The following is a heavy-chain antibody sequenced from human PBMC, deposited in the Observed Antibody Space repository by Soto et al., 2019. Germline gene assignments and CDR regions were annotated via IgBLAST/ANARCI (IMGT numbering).Heavy chain of an antibody. D-gene: IGHD2-2*01. CDR3: AGLGYCSSTSCYFDY. CDR1: GGSISSSNW. J-gene: IGHJ4*02. V-gene: IGHV4-4*02. Sequence: PSETLSLTCAVSGGSISSSNWWSWVRQPPGKGLEWIGEIYHSGSTNYNPSLKSRVTISVDKSKNQFSLKLSSVTAADTAVYYCAGLGYCSSTSCYFDYWGQGTLVTVSS. CDR2: IYHSGST.